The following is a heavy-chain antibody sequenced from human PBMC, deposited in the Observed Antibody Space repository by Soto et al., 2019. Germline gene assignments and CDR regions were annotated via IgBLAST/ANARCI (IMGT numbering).Heavy chain of an antibody. D-gene: IGHD3-22*01. V-gene: IGHV1-46*01. CDR2: INPSGGST. J-gene: IGHJ3*02. Sequence: ASVKVSCKASGYTFTSYYMHWVRQAPGQGLEWMGIINPSGGSTSYAQKFQGRVTMTRDTSTSTVYMELSSLRSEDTAVYYCARDHYYYDSSGYYNRAFDIWGQGTMVTGSS. CDR1: GYTFTSYY. CDR3: ARDHYYYDSSGYYNRAFDI.